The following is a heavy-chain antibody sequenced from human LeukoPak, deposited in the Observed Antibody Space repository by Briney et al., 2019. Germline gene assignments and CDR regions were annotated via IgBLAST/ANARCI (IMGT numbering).Heavy chain of an antibody. CDR2: ISGSGGST. Sequence: GGSLRLSCAASGFTFSSFWMHWVRQAPGKGLEWVSAISGSGGSTYYADSVKGRFTISRDNSKNTLYLQMNSLRAEDTAVYYCAKGDSITIFGVVIEQPFDYWGQGTLVTVSS. CDR3: AKGDSITIFGVVIEQPFDY. J-gene: IGHJ4*02. V-gene: IGHV3-23*01. D-gene: IGHD3-3*01. CDR1: GFTFSSFW.